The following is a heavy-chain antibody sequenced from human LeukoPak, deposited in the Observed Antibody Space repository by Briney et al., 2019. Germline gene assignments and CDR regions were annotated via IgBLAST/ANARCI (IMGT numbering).Heavy chain of an antibody. CDR2: INSDGSST. CDR3: ARDMYTTSSARGAY. Sequence: GGSLRLSCAASGFTFSSYWMHWVRQAPGKGLEWVSRINSDGSSTTYADSVKGRFTISRDNDKNTLYLQMNRLRAEDTAVYYCARDMYTTSSARGAYWGQGTLVTVSS. CDR1: GFTFSSYW. J-gene: IGHJ4*02. D-gene: IGHD6-6*01. V-gene: IGHV3-74*01.